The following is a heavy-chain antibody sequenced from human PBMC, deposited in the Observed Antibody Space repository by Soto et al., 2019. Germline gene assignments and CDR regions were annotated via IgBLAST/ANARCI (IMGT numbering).Heavy chain of an antibody. V-gene: IGHV3-74*01. J-gene: IGHJ4*02. Sequence: RRLSCGASGFTFSSYWMHWVRQARGKGLVWVSRINSDGSSTDYADSVKGRFTISRDNAKDTLFLQMNSLRAEDTAVYYCARNQYMTTVSSFGNWGQGXLVTVYS. CDR2: INSDGSST. D-gene: IGHD4-4*01. CDR3: ARNQYMTTVSSFGN. CDR1: GFTFSSYW.